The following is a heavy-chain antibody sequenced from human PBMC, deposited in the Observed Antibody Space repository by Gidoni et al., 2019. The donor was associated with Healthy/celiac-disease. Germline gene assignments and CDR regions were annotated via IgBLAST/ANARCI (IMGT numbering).Heavy chain of an antibody. CDR1: GGSISSYY. D-gene: IGHD6-19*01. J-gene: IGHJ4*02. CDR2: IYYSGST. Sequence: QVQLQESGPGLVKPSETLSLPCTVSGGSISSYYWSWIRQPPGKGLEWIGYIYYSGSTNYNPSLKSRVTISVDTSKNQFSLKLSSVTAADTAVYYCASYSSGRAFDYWGQGTLVTVSS. CDR3: ASYSSGRAFDY. V-gene: IGHV4-59*01.